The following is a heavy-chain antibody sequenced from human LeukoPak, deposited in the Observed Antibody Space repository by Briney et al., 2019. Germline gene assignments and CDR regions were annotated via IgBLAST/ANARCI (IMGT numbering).Heavy chain of an antibody. CDR1: GFTFSSYG. Sequence: GGSLRLPCAASGFTFSSYGMHWVRQAPGKGLEWVAVISYDGSNKYYADSVKGRFTISRDNSKNTLYLQMNSLRAEDTAVYYCAKDVIVGATSFPYYYYGMDVWGQGTTVTVSS. J-gene: IGHJ6*02. CDR2: ISYDGSNK. V-gene: IGHV3-30*18. D-gene: IGHD1-26*01. CDR3: AKDVIVGATSFPYYYYGMDV.